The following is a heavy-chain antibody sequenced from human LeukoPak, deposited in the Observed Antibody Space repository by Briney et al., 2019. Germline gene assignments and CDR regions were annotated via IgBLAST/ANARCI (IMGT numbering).Heavy chain of an antibody. Sequence: GASVKVSCKTSGYTFTDYYIYWVRQAPGQGLEWIGRINPNSGGTNYAQKFQGRVTMTRDTSINTAYMELNRLTSDDTAVYYCARGNVVVVTATVLVNYWGQGTLATVTS. V-gene: IGHV1-2*06. CDR2: INPNSGGT. CDR1: GYTFTDYY. J-gene: IGHJ4*02. CDR3: ARGNVVVVTATVLVNY. D-gene: IGHD2-15*01.